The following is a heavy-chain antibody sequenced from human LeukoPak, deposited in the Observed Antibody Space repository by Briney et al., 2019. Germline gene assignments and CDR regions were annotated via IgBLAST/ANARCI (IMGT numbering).Heavy chain of an antibody. CDR2: INPNSGGT. V-gene: IGHV1-2*02. CDR3: ARDRRVYYDSSGYSWWSFDY. CDR1: GYTFTGYY. Sequence: ASVKVSXKASGYTFTGYYMHWVRQAPGQGLEWMGWINPNSGGTNYAQKFQGRVTMTRDTSISTAYMELSRLRSDDTAVYYCARDRRVYYDSSGYSWWSFDYWGQGTLVTVSS. D-gene: IGHD3-22*01. J-gene: IGHJ4*02.